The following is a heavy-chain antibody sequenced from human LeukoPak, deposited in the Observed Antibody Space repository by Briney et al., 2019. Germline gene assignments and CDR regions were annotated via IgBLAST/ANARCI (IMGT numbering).Heavy chain of an antibody. J-gene: IGHJ4*02. D-gene: IGHD3-22*01. V-gene: IGHV1-69*13. CDR1: GGTFSRFT. CDR2: ITPIFGTA. Sequence: SVKVSCKASGGTFSRFTISWVRQAPGQGFEWMGGITPIFGTANFAQKFQGRVSITADGSTSTVFMELSSLRSEDTAVYYCAREWGLESSGYYYAYWGQGTLVTVSS. CDR3: AREWGLESSGYYYAY.